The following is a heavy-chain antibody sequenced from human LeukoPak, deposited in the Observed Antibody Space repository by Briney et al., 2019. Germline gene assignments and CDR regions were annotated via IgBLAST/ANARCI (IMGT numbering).Heavy chain of an antibody. V-gene: IGHV1-2*02. Sequence: HGASVKVSCKASGYTFTGYYMHWVRQAPGQGLEWMGWINPNSGGTNYAQKFQGRVTMTRDTSIGTAYMELSRLRSDDTAVYYCARDRWGNDAFDIWGQGTMVTVSS. J-gene: IGHJ3*02. CDR2: INPNSGGT. CDR3: ARDRWGNDAFDI. D-gene: IGHD3-16*01. CDR1: GYTFTGYY.